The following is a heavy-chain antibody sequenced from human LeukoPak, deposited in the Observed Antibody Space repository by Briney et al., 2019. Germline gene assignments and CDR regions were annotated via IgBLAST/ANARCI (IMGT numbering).Heavy chain of an antibody. Sequence: PGRSLRLSCAASGFTFSSYSMNWVRQAPGKGLEWVSSISSSSSYIYYADSVKGRFTISRDNAKNSLYLQMNSLRAEDTAVYYCARVPGGYGDYGSPISDYWGQGTLVTVSS. CDR2: ISSSSSYI. V-gene: IGHV3-21*01. D-gene: IGHD4-17*01. CDR1: GFTFSSYS. CDR3: ARVPGGYGDYGSPISDY. J-gene: IGHJ4*02.